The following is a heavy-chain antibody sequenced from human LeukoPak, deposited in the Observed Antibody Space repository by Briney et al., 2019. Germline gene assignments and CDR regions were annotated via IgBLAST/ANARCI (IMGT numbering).Heavy chain of an antibody. Sequence: GASVKVSCKVSGYTLTELSMHWVRQAPGKGLEWMGGFDPEDGETIYAQKFQGRVTITADESTSTAYMELSSLRSEDTAVYYCALPNGAARPKPQLKFDYWGQGTLVTVSS. CDR3: ALPNGAARPKPQLKFDY. V-gene: IGHV1-24*01. CDR1: GYTLTELS. D-gene: IGHD6-6*01. CDR2: FDPEDGET. J-gene: IGHJ4*02.